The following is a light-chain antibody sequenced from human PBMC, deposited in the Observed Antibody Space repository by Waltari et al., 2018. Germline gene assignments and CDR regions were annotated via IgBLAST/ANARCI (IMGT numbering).Light chain of an antibody. CDR2: DVS. J-gene: IGKJ2*01. V-gene: IGKV3-11*01. Sequence: ELVLTQSPATLYLSPGERATLSCRASQSVGNFLAWYRQKPGQPPRLVIYDVSHRATGTPARFSGSGSGTDFTLTISSLQAEDVAVYYCQQYYSIPYTFGPGTKLEIK. CDR1: QSVGNF. CDR3: QQYYSIPYT.